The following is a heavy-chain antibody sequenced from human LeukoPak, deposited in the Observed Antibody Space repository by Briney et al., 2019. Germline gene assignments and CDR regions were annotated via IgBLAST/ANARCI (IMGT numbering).Heavy chain of an antibody. CDR1: GFTFSTYW. CDR2: IRQDGSAK. D-gene: IGHD2-2*02. Sequence: PGGSPRLSCAASGFTFSTYWMSWVRQAPGKGLEWVANIRQDGSAKYYLDSVKGRFTISRDNAKNSLYLQMNSLRAEDTAVYSCTRDRQGPKLYEMHVWGQGTTVTVSS. CDR3: TRDRQGPKLYEMHV. J-gene: IGHJ6*02. V-gene: IGHV3-7*01.